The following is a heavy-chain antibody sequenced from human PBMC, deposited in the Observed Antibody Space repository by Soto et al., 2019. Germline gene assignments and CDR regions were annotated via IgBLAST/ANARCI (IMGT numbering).Heavy chain of an antibody. CDR1: GFSLTTSGVG. V-gene: IGHV2-5*02. CDR2: IYWDDDK. J-gene: IGHJ4*02. Sequence: QITLNESGPTVVRPTETLTLTCRFSGFSLTTSGVGVGWIRQSPGKAPEWLALIYWDDDKRYSASLKSRLTITKDTSKNQGVVTVSDLDPTDTATYYCAHRVLRTVFGLVTTTAIYFDFWGQGTPVAVSS. CDR3: AHRVLRTVFGLVTTTAIYFDF. D-gene: IGHD3-3*01.